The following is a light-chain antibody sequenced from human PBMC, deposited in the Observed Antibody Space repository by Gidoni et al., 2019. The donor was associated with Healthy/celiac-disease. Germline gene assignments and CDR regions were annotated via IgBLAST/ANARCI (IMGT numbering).Light chain of an antibody. CDR3: QQRSNWPPSLT. CDR2: DAS. J-gene: IGKJ4*01. CDR1: QSVSSY. V-gene: IGKV3-11*01. Sequence: EFVLTQSPATLSLSPGERAPLPCRASQSVSSYLAWYQQKPGQPPRRLLNDASNRATGIPARFSGSGSGTDFTPTIISLEPEDFSVYYCQQRSNWPPSLTFGEGTKVEIK.